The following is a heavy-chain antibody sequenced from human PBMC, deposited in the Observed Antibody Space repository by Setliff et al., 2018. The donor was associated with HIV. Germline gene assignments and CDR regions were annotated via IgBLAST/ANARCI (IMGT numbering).Heavy chain of an antibody. J-gene: IGHJ4*02. CDR3: ARAAIPMAGLDY. CDR1: GYAFNDNY. V-gene: IGHV1-2*06. D-gene: IGHD6-19*01. CDR2: INPKSGGT. Sequence: VASVKVSCKASGYAFNDNYIHWVRQAPGQGLEWMGRINPKSGGTSYAQKFQDRVTMTRDTSTSTAYMELTSMRFDDTAVYYCARAAIPMAGLDYWGQGTLVTVSS.